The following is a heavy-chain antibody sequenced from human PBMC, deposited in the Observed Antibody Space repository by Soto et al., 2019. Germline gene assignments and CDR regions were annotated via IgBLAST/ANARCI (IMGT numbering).Heavy chain of an antibody. J-gene: IGHJ6*02. CDR1: GYIFTYYH. CDR2: INPKSGGT. Sequence: ASGKVSCKDSGYIFTYYHIHWVRQAPGQGLEWLGRINPKSGGTSTAQKFQGWVTMTTDTSISTASMELTRLTSDDTAIYYCARGDSTDCSNGVCSFFYNHDMDVWGQGTTVTVS. V-gene: IGHV1-2*04. CDR3: ARGDSTDCSNGVCSFFYNHDMDV. D-gene: IGHD2-8*01.